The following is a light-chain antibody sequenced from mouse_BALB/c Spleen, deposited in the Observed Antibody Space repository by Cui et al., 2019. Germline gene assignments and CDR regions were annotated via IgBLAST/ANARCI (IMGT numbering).Light chain of an antibody. V-gene: IGKV4-57-1*01. CDR3: QQYSGYPLT. CDR1: ASVSCSY. Sequence: ENVLTHSPVIISACPAEKVTMTCRASASVSCSYLHEYQQKSGASPKLWIYSTSNLASGVPARFSGSGSGTSYSLTISSVEAEDAAPYYCQQYSGYPLTFGGGTKLEIK. J-gene: IGKJ2*01. CDR2: STS.